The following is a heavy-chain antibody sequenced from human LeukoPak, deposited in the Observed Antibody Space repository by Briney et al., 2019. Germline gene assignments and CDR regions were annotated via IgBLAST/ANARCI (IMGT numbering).Heavy chain of an antibody. CDR3: ARESVAAVGTLDY. CDR1: GGSISSTGSF. J-gene: IGHJ4*02. D-gene: IGHD6-13*01. Sequence: SETLSLTCTVSGGSISSTGSFWGWIRQPPGKGLEWIGSIYSGGITYYNPSLKSRVTISEDTSKNQFSLKLSSVTAADTAVYYCARESVAAVGTLDYWGQGTLVTVSS. CDR2: IYSGGIT. V-gene: IGHV4-39*07.